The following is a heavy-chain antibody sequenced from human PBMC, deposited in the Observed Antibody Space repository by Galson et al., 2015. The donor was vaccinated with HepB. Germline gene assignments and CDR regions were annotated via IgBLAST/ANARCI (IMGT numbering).Heavy chain of an antibody. CDR2: INPNSGGT. J-gene: IGHJ4*02. Sequence: SVKVSCKASGYTFTGYYMHWVRQAPGQGLEWMGWINPNSGGTNYAQKFQGRVTMTRDTSISTAYMELSRLRSDDTAVYYCARYHDYDDYRGNWGQGTLVTVSS. CDR1: GYTFTGYY. CDR3: ARYHDYDDYRGN. V-gene: IGHV1-2*02. D-gene: IGHD4-17*01.